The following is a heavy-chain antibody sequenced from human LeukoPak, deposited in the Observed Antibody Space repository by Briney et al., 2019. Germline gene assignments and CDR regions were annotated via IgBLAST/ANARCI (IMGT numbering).Heavy chain of an antibody. CDR3: ARTMYYDFWSGTLPFDY. J-gene: IGHJ4*02. D-gene: IGHD3-3*01. Sequence: APVKVSCKASGGTFSSHAISWVRQAPGQGLEWMGGIIPIFGTANYAQKFQGRVTITADESTSTAYMELSSLRSEDTAVYYCARTMYYDFWSGTLPFDYWGQGTLVTVSS. V-gene: IGHV1-69*13. CDR1: GGTFSSHA. CDR2: IIPIFGTA.